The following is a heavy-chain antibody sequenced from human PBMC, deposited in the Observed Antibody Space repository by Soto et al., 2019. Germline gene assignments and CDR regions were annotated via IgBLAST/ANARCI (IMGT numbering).Heavy chain of an antibody. Sequence: PXGTLSLTCTVSGGSVSSGSYYWSWIRQPPGKGLEWIGYMYNSGSTNYNPSLKSRVIISVDTSKNQFSLKLSSVTAADTAVYYCARVSSGWYYFDYWGQGTLVTVSS. V-gene: IGHV4-61*01. CDR2: MYNSGST. CDR3: ARVSSGWYYFDY. D-gene: IGHD6-19*01. J-gene: IGHJ4*02. CDR1: GGSVSSGSYY.